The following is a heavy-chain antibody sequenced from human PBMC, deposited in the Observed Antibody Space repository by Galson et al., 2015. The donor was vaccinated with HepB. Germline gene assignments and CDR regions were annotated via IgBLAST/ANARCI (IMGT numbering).Heavy chain of an antibody. V-gene: IGHV3-11*01. J-gene: IGHJ4*02. Sequence: SLRLSCAASGLTFSDYYMSWIRQAPGKGLEWVSHIRRSGRVRFYADSVRGRFTISRDNAENSLYLQMNSLRAEDTAVYFCASGAVGAGYCSSTSCPKRNWGQGTLVTAYS. CDR3: ASGAVGAGYCSSTSCPKRN. D-gene: IGHD2-2*01. CDR1: GLTFSDYY. CDR2: IRRSGRVR.